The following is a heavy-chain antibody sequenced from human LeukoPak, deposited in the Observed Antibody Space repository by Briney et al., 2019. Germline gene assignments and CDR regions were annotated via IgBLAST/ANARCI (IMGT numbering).Heavy chain of an antibody. J-gene: IGHJ3*02. V-gene: IGHV1-69*13. CDR3: AKRYSSGWYDAFDI. Sequence: SVKVSCKASGGTFSSYAISWVRQAPGQGLEWMGGIIPIFGTANYAQKFQGRVTITADESTSTAHMELSSLRSEDTAVYYCAKRYSSGWYDAFDIWGQGTMVTVSS. CDR1: GGTFSSYA. D-gene: IGHD6-19*01. CDR2: IIPIFGTA.